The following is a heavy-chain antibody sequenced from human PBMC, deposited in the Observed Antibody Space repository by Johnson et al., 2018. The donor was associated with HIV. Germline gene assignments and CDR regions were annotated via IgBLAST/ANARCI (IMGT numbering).Heavy chain of an antibody. CDR2: ISDDGINK. CDR1: GFTFSDYY. Sequence: QVQLVESGGGVVQPGRSLRLSCAASGFTFSDYYMNWIRQAPGKGLDWVAVISDDGINKYYADSVKGRFTISRDNSKNTLYLQMNSLRAEDTAVYYCAKFIYYTSTSARSHDAFDVWGQGTMVTVSS. V-gene: IGHV3-30*18. CDR3: AKFIYYTSTSARSHDAFDV. D-gene: IGHD1-26*01. J-gene: IGHJ3*01.